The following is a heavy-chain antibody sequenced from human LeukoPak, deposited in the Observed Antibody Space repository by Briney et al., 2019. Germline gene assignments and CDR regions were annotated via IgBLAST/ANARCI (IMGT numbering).Heavy chain of an antibody. CDR3: AKSPAVDAAFDI. V-gene: IGHV3-23*01. Sequence: GGSLRLSCAASGFTFSSYNMNWVRQAPGKGLEWVSAISGSGGSTYYADSVKGRFTISRDNSKNTLYLQMNSLRAEDTAVYYCAKSPAVDAAFDIWGQGTMVTVSS. D-gene: IGHD4-23*01. CDR1: GFTFSSYN. J-gene: IGHJ3*02. CDR2: ISGSGGST.